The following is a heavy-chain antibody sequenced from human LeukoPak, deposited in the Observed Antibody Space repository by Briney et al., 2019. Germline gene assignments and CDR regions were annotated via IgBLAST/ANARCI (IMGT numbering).Heavy chain of an antibody. Sequence: PVGSLRLSCAASGFTFSSYAMHWVRQAPGKGLEWVAVISYDGSNKYYADSVKGRFTISRDNSKNTLYLQMNSLRAEDTAVYYCAKLMTTVTTTDYWGQGTLVTVSS. CDR3: AKLMTTVTTTDY. J-gene: IGHJ4*02. V-gene: IGHV3-30*04. CDR2: ISYDGSNK. CDR1: GFTFSSYA. D-gene: IGHD4-17*01.